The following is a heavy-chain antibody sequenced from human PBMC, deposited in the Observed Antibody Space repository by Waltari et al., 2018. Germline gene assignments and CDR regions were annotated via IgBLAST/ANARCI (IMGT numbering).Heavy chain of an antibody. Sequence: QVQLVESGGGVVQPGRSLRLSCAASGFTFSSYGMHWVRQAPGKGLEWVAVIWYDGSNKYYADSVKGRFTNSRDNSKNTLYLQMNSLRAEDTAVYYCARDYGSGSKQFDYWGQGTLVTVSS. CDR2: IWYDGSNK. V-gene: IGHV3-33*01. CDR1: GFTFSSYG. J-gene: IGHJ4*02. D-gene: IGHD3-10*01. CDR3: ARDYGSGSKQFDY.